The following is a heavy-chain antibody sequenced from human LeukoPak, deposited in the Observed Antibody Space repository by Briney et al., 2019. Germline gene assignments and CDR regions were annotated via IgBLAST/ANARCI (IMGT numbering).Heavy chain of an antibody. CDR1: GFTFSSYA. CDR3: ARDEIDSYYVY. CDR2: ISGSGGST. D-gene: IGHD3-10*01. Sequence: GGSLRLSCAASGFTFSSYAMSWVRQAPGKGLEWVSAISGSGGSTYYADSVKGRFTISRDNAKNSLYLQMNSLRAEDTAVYYCARDEIDSYYVYWGQGTLVTVSS. J-gene: IGHJ4*02. V-gene: IGHV3-23*01.